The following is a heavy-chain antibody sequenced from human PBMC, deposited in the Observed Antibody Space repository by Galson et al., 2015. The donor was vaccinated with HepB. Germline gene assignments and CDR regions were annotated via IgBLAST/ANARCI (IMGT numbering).Heavy chain of an antibody. J-gene: IGHJ5*01. V-gene: IGHV6-1*01. CDR1: GDSVSSESVA. CDR2: TYYRSKWYD. Sequence: CAISGDSVSSESVAWNWIRQSSSRGLEWLGRTYYRSKWYDDYAVTVKRRMTINPDTAKNQFSLHLNSVTPEDTAVYYCARGPRAGWFDSWGQGTLVTVSS. CDR3: ARGPRAGWFDS. D-gene: IGHD3-10*01.